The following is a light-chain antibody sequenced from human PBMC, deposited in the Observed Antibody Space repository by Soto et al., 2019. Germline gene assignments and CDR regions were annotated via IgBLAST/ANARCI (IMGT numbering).Light chain of an antibody. CDR1: SSDVGDYKF. J-gene: IGLJ2*01. V-gene: IGLV2-8*01. CDR3: SSYAGNNNVV. Sequence: QSALTQPPSASGSPGQSVTISCTGTSSDVGDYKFVSWYQQHPGKAPKLLMYEVNRRPSGVPDRFSGSKSGNTASLTVSGLQAEHEAEYYCSSYAGNNNVVFGGGTKLTVL. CDR2: EVN.